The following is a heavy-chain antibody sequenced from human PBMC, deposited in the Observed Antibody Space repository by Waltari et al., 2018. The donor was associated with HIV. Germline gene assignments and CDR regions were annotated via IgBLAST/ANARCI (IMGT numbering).Heavy chain of an antibody. CDR1: GFTFSTYD. J-gene: IGHJ4*02. Sequence: QVQLVESGGGVVQPGRSLRLSCAASGFTFSTYDMHWVRQAPGKGLEGVAVRSLDGSNKSYADSVKSRFTISRDNSKNTLYLRINSLRDEDTAVYYCSTLGGGLQLAYWGQGTLVTVSS. CDR2: RSLDGSNK. V-gene: IGHV3-30*03. CDR3: STLGGGLQLAY. D-gene: IGHD3-16*01.